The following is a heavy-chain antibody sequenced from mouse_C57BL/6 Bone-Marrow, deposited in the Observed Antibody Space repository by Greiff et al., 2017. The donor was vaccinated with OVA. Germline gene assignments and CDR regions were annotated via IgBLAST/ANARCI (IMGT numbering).Heavy chain of an antibody. D-gene: IGHD1-1*01. CDR1: GIDFSRYW. Sequence: EVMLVESGGGLVQPGGSLKLSCAASGIDFSRYWMSWVRRAPGKGLEWIGEINPDSSTINYAPSLKDKFIISRDTAKNTLYLQMSKLRSEDSALYYCARRLTTVGYPSYAMDYWGQGTSVTVSS. CDR3: ARRLTTVGYPSYAMDY. CDR2: INPDSSTI. V-gene: IGHV4-1*01. J-gene: IGHJ4*01.